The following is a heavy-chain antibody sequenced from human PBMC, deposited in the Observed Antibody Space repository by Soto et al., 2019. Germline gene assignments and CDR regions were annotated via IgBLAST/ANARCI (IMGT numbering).Heavy chain of an antibody. Sequence: SVEVAWTASGYRVTSSGIGAGRQAPGQGLEWMGWISAYNGNTNYAQKLQGRVTMTTDTSTSTAYIELRSRRSDDTAVSYGARVIAVAGTIDYCGQGALVTVSS. CDR2: ISAYNGNT. D-gene: IGHD6-19*01. J-gene: IGHJ4*02. CDR1: GYRVTSSG. CDR3: ARVIAVAGTIDY. V-gene: IGHV1-18*01.